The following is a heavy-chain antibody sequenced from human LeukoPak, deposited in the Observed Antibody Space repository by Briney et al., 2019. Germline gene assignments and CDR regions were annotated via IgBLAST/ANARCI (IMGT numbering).Heavy chain of an antibody. CDR1: GFTLSIYV. D-gene: IGHD2-15*01. J-gene: IGHJ5*02. V-gene: IGHV3-30*09. CDR2: ISHDATSE. Sequence: GGSLRLSCAASGFTLSIYVMHWVRQPPGKGLEWVAVISHDATSECYADSVKGRFVISRDKSKNTLYLQMNSLRAEDTAVYYCARDLREGSFDPWGQGTLVTVSS. CDR3: ARDLREGSFDP.